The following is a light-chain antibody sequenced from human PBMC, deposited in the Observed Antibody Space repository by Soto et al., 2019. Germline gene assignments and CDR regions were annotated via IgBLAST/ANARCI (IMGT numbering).Light chain of an antibody. J-gene: IGKJ1*01. CDR2: GAS. V-gene: IGKV3-15*01. CDR1: QSVSSK. Sequence: EIVMTQSPATLSVSAGEGATLSCRASQSVSSKLAWYQQKPGQAPRLLIYGASTRESGVPDRFSGSGSGTDFNLTISSLQAEDVAVYYCQQYYSTPWTCGQGTKGDIK. CDR3: QQYYSTPWT.